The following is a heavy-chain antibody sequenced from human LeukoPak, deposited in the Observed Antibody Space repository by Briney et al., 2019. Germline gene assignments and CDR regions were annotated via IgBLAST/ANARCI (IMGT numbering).Heavy chain of an antibody. V-gene: IGHV4-31*03. CDR2: IYYSGST. CDR3: ARVRAVAPAGVRFDP. CDR1: GGSISSGGYY. D-gene: IGHD2-2*01. J-gene: IGHJ5*02. Sequence: PSETLSLTCTVSGGSISSGGYYWSWIRQHPGKGLEWIGYIYYSGSTYYNPSLKSRVTISVDTSKNQFSLKLSSVTAADTAVYYCARVRAVAPAGVRFDPWGQGTLVTVSS.